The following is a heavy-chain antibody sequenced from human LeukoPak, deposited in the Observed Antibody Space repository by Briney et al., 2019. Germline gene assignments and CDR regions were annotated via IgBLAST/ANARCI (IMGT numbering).Heavy chain of an antibody. D-gene: IGHD6-19*01. CDR3: AKDRGSGSTFDY. CDR1: GFTFSSYA. CDR2: ISGSGGST. J-gene: IGHJ4*02. V-gene: IGHV3-23*01. Sequence: GGSLRLSCAASGFTFSSYAMSWVRQAPGKGLEWVSAISGSGGSTYYADSVKGQFTISRDNSKNTLYLQMNSLRAEDTAVYYCAKDRGSGSTFDYWGQGTLVTVSS.